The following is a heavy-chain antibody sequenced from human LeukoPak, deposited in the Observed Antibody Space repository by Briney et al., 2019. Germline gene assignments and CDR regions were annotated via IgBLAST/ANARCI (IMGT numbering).Heavy chain of an antibody. D-gene: IGHD6-6*01. CDR2: INHSGST. V-gene: IGHV4-34*01. CDR3: ARRIAARRAFDY. CDR1: GGSFSGYY. J-gene: IGHJ4*02. Sequence: SSETLSLTCTVYGGSFSGYYWSWIRQPPGKGLEWIGEINHSGSTNYNPSLKSRVTISVDTSKNQFSLKLSSVTAADTAVYYCARRIAARRAFDYWGQGTLVTVSS.